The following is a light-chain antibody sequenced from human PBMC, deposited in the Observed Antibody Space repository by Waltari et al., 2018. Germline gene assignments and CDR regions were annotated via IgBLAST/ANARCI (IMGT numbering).Light chain of an antibody. V-gene: IGLV3-21*02. CDR2: DDK. CDR3: QVWDSSSYV. CDR1: NIETKN. J-gene: IGLJ1*01. Sequence: SYVLTQPPSVSVAPGQMARITCGGANIETKNVHWYQLKPGQAPVLVVHDDKDRPSGIPKRFSGSNSGNTATLTISRAGAGDEADYYCQVWDSSSYVFGSGTKVTVL.